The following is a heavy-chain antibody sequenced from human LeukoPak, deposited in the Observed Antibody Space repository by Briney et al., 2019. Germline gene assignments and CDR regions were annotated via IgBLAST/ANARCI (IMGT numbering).Heavy chain of an antibody. Sequence: GGSLRLSCAASGFTFRSYAMSWVRQAPGKGLEWVAYISTSGDSTKYADSVEGRFTISRDNAENSLYLLMNSLRVEDTAVYYCVKNGWLDYWGQGILVTVSS. CDR3: VKNGWLDY. J-gene: IGHJ4*02. V-gene: IGHV3-21*06. CDR2: ISTSGDST. CDR1: GFTFRSYA. D-gene: IGHD6-19*01.